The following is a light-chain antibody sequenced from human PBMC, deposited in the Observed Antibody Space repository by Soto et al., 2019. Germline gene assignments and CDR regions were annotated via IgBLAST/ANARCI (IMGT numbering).Light chain of an antibody. CDR2: EVS. J-gene: IGLJ3*02. V-gene: IGLV2-14*01. CDR3: SSYTPNSTPYLV. CDR1: SSDVGGYNY. Sequence: QSVLTQPASVSGSAGQSITISCAGTSSDVGGYNYVSWYQQQPGKAPQIIIYEVSNRPSGVSDRFSASKSGNTASLTISGLQAEDEADYYCSSYTPNSTPYLVFGGGTKLTVL.